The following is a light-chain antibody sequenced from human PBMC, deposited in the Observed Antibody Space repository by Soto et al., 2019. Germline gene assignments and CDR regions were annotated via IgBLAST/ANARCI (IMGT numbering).Light chain of an antibody. V-gene: IGLV2-14*01. J-gene: IGLJ2*01. Sequence: QSALTQPASVSGSPGQSITISCTGTSSDVGGYNYVSWYQQHPGKAPKLMIYEVSYRPSGVSNRFSGSKSGNTASLTISGLQAEDEAEYYCSSYTSSYTLVVFGGGTKLTVL. CDR3: SSYTSSYTLVV. CDR2: EVS. CDR1: SSDVGGYNY.